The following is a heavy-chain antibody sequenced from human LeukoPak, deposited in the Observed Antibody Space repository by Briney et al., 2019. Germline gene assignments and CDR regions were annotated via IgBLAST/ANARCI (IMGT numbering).Heavy chain of an antibody. CDR2: IYHSGST. J-gene: IGHJ4*02. D-gene: IGHD3-10*01. Sequence: PSETLSLTCTVSGYSISSGYYWGWIRQPPGKGLEWIGSIYHSGSTHYNPSLKSRVTISVDTSKNQFSLKLSSVTAADTAVYYCARTTWFASLFDYWGQGTLVTVSS. CDR3: ARTTWFASLFDY. CDR1: GYSISSGYY. V-gene: IGHV4-38-2*02.